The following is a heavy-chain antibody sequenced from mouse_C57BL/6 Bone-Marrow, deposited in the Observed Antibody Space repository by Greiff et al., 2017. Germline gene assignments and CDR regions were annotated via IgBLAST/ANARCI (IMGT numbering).Heavy chain of an antibody. Sequence: EVQVVESGAELVRPGASVKLSCTASGFNIKGDAMHWVNQTPEQGLEWIGWIGPENGDTEYASKFQGRVTISADTSSNTAYLQLSSLTSEDTAVYYCTPIYCGYCAWIAYWGQGTLVTVSA. CDR1: GFNIKGDA. J-gene: IGHJ3*01. CDR3: TPIYCGYCAWIAY. CDR2: IGPENGDT. V-gene: IGHV14-4*01. D-gene: IGHD2-2*01.